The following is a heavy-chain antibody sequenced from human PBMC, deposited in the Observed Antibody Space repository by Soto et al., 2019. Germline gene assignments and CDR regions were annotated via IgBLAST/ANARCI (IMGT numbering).Heavy chain of an antibody. CDR3: ASALRYFDWLSHDAFDI. Sequence: GGSLRLSCAASGFTFSSYSMNWVRQAPGKGLEWVSSISSSSSYIYYADSVKGRFTISRDNAKNSLYLQMNSLRAEDTAVYYCASALRYFDWLSHDAFDIWGQGTMVTVSS. J-gene: IGHJ3*02. V-gene: IGHV3-21*01. CDR2: ISSSSSYI. D-gene: IGHD3-9*01. CDR1: GFTFSSYS.